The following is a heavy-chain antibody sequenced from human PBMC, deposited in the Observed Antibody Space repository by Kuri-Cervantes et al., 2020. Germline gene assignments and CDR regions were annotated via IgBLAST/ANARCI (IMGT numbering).Heavy chain of an antibody. CDR3: ARRPVYYYGSGSYRGWFDP. V-gene: IGHV4-59*12. CDR2: IYYSGST. D-gene: IGHD3-10*01. CDR1: GGSISSYY. J-gene: IGHJ5*02. Sequence: SETLSLTCTVSGGSISSYYWSWIRQPPGKGLEWIGYIYYSGSTYYNPSLKSRVTISVDTSKNQFSLKLSSVTAADTAVYYCARRPVYYYGSGSYRGWFDPWGQGTLVTVSS.